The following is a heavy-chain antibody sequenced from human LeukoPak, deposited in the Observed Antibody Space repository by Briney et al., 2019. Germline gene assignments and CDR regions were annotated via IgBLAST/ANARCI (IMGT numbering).Heavy chain of an antibody. CDR3: AREYQLTGIYWYFDL. J-gene: IGHJ2*01. Sequence: PGGSLRLSCAASGFTFSSYAMSWVRQAPGKGLEWVSGISWNSGSIGYADSVKGRFTISRDNAKNSLYLQMNSLRAEDTAVYYCAREYQLTGIYWYFDLWGRGTLVTVSS. CDR1: GFTFSSYA. CDR2: ISWNSGSI. V-gene: IGHV3-20*04. D-gene: IGHD7-27*01.